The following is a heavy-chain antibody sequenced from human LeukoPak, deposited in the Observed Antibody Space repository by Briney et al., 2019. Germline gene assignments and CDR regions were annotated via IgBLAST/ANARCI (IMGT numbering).Heavy chain of an antibody. CDR2: IYTCGST. CDR1: GGSISSGSYY. D-gene: IGHD5-12*01. CDR3: ASGGRSATIFDS. J-gene: IGHJ4*02. V-gene: IGHV4-61*02. Sequence: KPSKTLSLTCTVSGGSISSGSYYWSWIRQPAGKGLEWIGRIYTCGSTNYNPSLKSRVTISVDTSKNQFSLKLSSVTAADTAVYYCASGGRSATIFDSWGQGTLVTVSS.